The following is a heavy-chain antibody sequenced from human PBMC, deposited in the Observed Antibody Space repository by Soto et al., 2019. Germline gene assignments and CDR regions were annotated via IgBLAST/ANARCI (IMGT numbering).Heavy chain of an antibody. D-gene: IGHD3-10*01. V-gene: IGHV1-69*13. CDR2: IIPIFGTA. J-gene: IGHJ6*02. Sequence: AASVKVSCKASGGTFSSYAISWVRQAPGQGLEWMGGIIPIFGTANYAQKFQGRVTITADESTSTAYMELSSLRSEDTAVYYCARFYGSGSYNYYYYGMDVWGQGTTVTVSS. CDR3: ARFYGSGSYNYYYYGMDV. CDR1: GGTFSSYA.